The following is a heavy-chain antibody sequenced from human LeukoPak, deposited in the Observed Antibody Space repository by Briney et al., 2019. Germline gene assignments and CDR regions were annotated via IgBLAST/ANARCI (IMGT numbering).Heavy chain of an antibody. J-gene: IGHJ4*02. Sequence: PSETLSLTCTVSGGSISSYYWSWIRQPPGKGLEWIGYIYYSGSTNYNPSLMSRVTISVDTSKNQFSLKLSSVTAADTAVYYCARGPYRKSGSGSFYYWGQGTLVTVSS. D-gene: IGHD3-10*01. CDR3: ARGPYRKSGSGSFYY. CDR2: IYYSGST. V-gene: IGHV4-59*01. CDR1: GGSISSYY.